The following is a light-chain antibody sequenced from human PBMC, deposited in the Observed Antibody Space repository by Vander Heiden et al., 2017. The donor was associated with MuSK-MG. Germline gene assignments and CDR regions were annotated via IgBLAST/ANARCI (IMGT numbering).Light chain of an antibody. V-gene: IGKV3-15*01. CDR3: QQDNNWPPIT. J-gene: IGKJ5*01. CDR2: GAA. CDR1: QSVSSN. Sequence: IVITPSPATLSVSPGDRATLSCRASQSVSSNLARDQQKPGQAHRLPIEGAATRATGIPARLSGRGLGTEVTLTISSLQSEEFAVYYCQQDNNWPPITFGQGTRLEIK.